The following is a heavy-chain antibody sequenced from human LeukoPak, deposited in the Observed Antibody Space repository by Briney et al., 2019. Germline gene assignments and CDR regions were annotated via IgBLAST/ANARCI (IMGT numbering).Heavy chain of an antibody. CDR3: AKGGYSSSWNWYFDL. V-gene: IGHV3-21*04. D-gene: IGHD6-13*01. Sequence: PGGSLRLSCAASGFTFSSYSMNWVRQAPGKGLEWVSSISSSSSYIYYADSVKGRFTISRDNAKNSLYLQMNSLRAEDTAVYYCAKGGYSSSWNWYFDLWGRGTLVTVSS. CDR2: ISSSSSYI. J-gene: IGHJ2*01. CDR1: GFTFSSYS.